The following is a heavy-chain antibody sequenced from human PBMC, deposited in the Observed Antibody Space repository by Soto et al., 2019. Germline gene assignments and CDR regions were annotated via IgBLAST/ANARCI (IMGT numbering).Heavy chain of an antibody. V-gene: IGHV1-18*01. J-gene: IGHJ4*02. Sequence: ASVKVSCKASGYTFTSYGISWVRQAPGQGLERMGWISAYNGNTNYAQKLQGRVTMTTDTSTSTAYMELRSLRSDDTAVYFCASYYYGSGXXXYXFDYWGQGTLVTXSS. CDR1: GYTFTSYG. D-gene: IGHD3-10*01. CDR3: ASYYYGSGXXXYXFDY. CDR2: ISAYNGNT.